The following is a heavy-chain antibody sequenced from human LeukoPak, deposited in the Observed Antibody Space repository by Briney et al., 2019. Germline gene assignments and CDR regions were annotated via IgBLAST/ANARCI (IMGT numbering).Heavy chain of an antibody. CDR1: GFTFSSYA. Sequence: GGSLRLSCAASGFTFSSYAMHWVRQAPGKGLEWVAVISYDGSNKYYADSVKGRFTISRDNSKSTLYLQMNSLRAEDTAVYYCARGLYSSGWEDYWGQGTLVTVSS. J-gene: IGHJ4*02. V-gene: IGHV3-30*04. CDR3: ARGLYSSGWEDY. D-gene: IGHD6-19*01. CDR2: ISYDGSNK.